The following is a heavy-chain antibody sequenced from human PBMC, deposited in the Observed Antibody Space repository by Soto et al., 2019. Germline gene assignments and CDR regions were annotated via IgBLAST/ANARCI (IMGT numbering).Heavy chain of an antibody. CDR1: GFTFSSYA. D-gene: IGHD3-22*01. CDR3: AKGGIYDSSGYYYGY. V-gene: IGHV3-23*01. J-gene: IGHJ4*02. CDR2: ISGSGGST. Sequence: PGVSLRLSCAASGFTFSSYAMSWVRQAPGKGLEWVSAISGSGGSTYYADSVKGRFTISRDNSKNTLYLQMNSLRAEDTAVYYCAKGGIYDSSGYYYGYWGQGTLVTVSS.